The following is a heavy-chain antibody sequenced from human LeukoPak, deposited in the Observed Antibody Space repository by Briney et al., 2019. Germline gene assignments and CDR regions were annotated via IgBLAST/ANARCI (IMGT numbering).Heavy chain of an antibody. CDR2: IIPIFGTA. Sequence: SVKVSCKASGGTFSSYAISWVRQAPGQGLEWMGGIIPIFGTANYAQKFQGRVTITADESTSTAYMELSSLRSEDTAVYYCARVRGDYGFVDYWGQGTLVTVSS. D-gene: IGHD4-17*01. J-gene: IGHJ4*02. V-gene: IGHV1-69*13. CDR1: GGTFSSYA. CDR3: ARVRGDYGFVDY.